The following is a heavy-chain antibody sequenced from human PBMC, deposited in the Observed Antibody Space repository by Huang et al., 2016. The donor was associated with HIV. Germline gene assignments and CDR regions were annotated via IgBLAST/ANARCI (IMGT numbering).Heavy chain of an antibody. CDR2: IDSSGDYI. J-gene: IGHJ4*02. V-gene: IGHV3-21*01. CDR1: GFYFNSFC. CDR3: ARVLAAVAGTFDY. Sequence: EVHLVESGGGLVKQGGSLRLSWVVSGFYFNSFCFTWVRKALGKGLEWGSTIDSSGDYINYADSVKGRFTVSRDNAKKSIYLHMSSLRGEDTAVYYCARVLAAVAGTFDYWGQGTLVSVSS. D-gene: IGHD6-19*01.